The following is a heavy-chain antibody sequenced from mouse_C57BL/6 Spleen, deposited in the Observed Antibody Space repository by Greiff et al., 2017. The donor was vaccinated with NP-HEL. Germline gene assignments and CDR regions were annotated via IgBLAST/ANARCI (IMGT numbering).Heavy chain of an antibody. Sequence: EVKLMESGEGLVKPGGSLKLSCAASGFTFSSYAMSWVRQTPEKRLEWVAYISSGGDYIYYAATVKGRFTISRDNARNTLYLQMSSLKSEDTAMYYCTRDYVYSYYYAMDYWGQGTSVTVSS. CDR3: TRDYVYSYYYAMDY. D-gene: IGHD2-2*01. CDR1: GFTFSSYA. J-gene: IGHJ4*01. V-gene: IGHV5-9-1*02. CDR2: ISSGGDYI.